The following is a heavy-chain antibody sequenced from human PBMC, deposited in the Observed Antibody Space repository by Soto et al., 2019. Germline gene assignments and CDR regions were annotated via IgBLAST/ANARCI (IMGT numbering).Heavy chain of an antibody. CDR2: ISYDGSNK. D-gene: IGHD3-22*01. CDR1: GFTFSSYA. Sequence: PGGSLRLSCAASGFTFSSYAMHWVRQAPGKGLEWVAVISYDGSNKYYADSVKGRFTISRDNSKNTLYLQMNSLRAEDTAVYYCARGVYDSSGYRFDYWGQGTLVTVSS. J-gene: IGHJ4*02. V-gene: IGHV3-30-3*01. CDR3: ARGVYDSSGYRFDY.